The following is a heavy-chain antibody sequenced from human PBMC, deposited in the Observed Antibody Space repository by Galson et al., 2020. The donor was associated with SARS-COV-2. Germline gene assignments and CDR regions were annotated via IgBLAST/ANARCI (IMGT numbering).Heavy chain of an antibody. D-gene: IGHD1-26*01. CDR1: GGTFSSYA. CDR3: TRDRGVVGAPLDD. CDR2: IIPMLSIS. V-gene: IGHV1-69*04. Sequence: KISCKASGGTFSSYAINWVRQAPGQGLEWMGRIIPMLSISNYAPKFQGRVTIIADKSTSTAHMELSSLRSEDTAVYYCTRDRGVVGAPLDDWGQVTLVTVSS. J-gene: IGHJ4*02.